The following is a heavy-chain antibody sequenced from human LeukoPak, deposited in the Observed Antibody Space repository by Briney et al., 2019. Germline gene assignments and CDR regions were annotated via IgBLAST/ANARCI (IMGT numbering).Heavy chain of an antibody. Sequence: GESLKISCKGSGYSFSTHWIGWVRQMPGKGLEWMGIIYPGDSDTRYSPSFQGQVTISADKSISSAYLQWSSLKASDTAMYYCARSYGSGSYSEYWGQCTLVTVSS. CDR3: ARSYGSGSYSEY. D-gene: IGHD3-10*01. CDR1: GYSFSTHW. CDR2: IYPGDSDT. J-gene: IGHJ1*01. V-gene: IGHV5-51*01.